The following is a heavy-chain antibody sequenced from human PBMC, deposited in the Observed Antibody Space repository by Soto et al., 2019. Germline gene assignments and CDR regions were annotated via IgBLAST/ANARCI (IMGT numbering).Heavy chain of an antibody. V-gene: IGHV3-23*01. CDR3: AKGSFVVDYYDSSGYYPFNY. CDR2: TSGSGGST. J-gene: IGHJ4*02. Sequence: GGSLRLSCAASGFTFSSYAMSWVRQAPGKGLEWVSATSGSGGSTYYADSVKGRFTISRDNSKNTLYLQMNSLRAEDTAVYYCAKGSFVVDYYDSSGYYPFNYWGQGTLVTVSS. D-gene: IGHD3-22*01. CDR1: GFTFSSYA.